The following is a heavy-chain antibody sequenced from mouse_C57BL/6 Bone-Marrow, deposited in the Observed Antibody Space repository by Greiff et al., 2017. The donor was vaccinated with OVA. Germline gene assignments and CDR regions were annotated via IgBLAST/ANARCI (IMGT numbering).Heavy chain of an antibody. CDR2: INYDGSST. Sequence: EVKLVESEGGLVQPGSSMKLSCTASGFTFSDYYMAWVRQVPEKGLEWVANINYDGSSTYYLASLKSRFIISRDNAKNILYLQMSSLKSEDTATYYCARGGVPWFAYWGQGTLVTVSA. J-gene: IGHJ3*01. D-gene: IGHD2-14*01. V-gene: IGHV5-16*01. CDR3: ARGGVPWFAY. CDR1: GFTFSDYY.